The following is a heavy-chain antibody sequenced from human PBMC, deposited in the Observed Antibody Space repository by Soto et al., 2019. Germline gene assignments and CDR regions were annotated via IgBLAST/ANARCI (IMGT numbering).Heavy chain of an antibody. CDR1: GHTFSNYA. V-gene: IGHV1-3*01. J-gene: IGHJ6*02. CDR2: INAGNNNI. Sequence: ASVKVSCKASGHTFSNYAIHWVRLAPGQRLEWMAWINAGNNNIKYSQKFQGRITITRDTSASTVYMELNGLRSEDTAVYYCARGYYYHNDMDVWGQGTTVTVSS. CDR3: ARGYYYHNDMDV.